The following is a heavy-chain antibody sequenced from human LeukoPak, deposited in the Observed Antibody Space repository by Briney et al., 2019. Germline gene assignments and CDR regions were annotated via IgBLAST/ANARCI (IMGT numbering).Heavy chain of an antibody. CDR3: AREKGIQTRFYYYYYMDV. J-gene: IGHJ6*03. D-gene: IGHD6-13*01. V-gene: IGHV4-39*07. CDR1: GGSISSSSYY. CDR2: IYTSGST. Sequence: SETLSLTCTVSGGSISSSSYYWGWIRQPPGKGLEWIGRIYTSGSTNYNPSLKSRVSMSVDTSKNQFSLKLSSVTAADTAVYYCAREKGIQTRFYYYYYMDVWGKGTTVTISS.